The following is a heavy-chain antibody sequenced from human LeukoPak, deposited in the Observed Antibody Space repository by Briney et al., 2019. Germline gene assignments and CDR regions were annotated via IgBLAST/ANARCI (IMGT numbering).Heavy chain of an antibody. CDR1: GFTFSDYY. J-gene: IGHJ4*02. CDR2: ISSSGSTI. D-gene: IGHD6-19*01. CDR3: ARSSSSGYAYYFDY. Sequence: PGGSLRLSCAASGFTFSDYYMSWIRQAPGKGLEWVSYISSSGSTIYYADSVKGRFTISRDNAKNSLYLQMDSLRAEDTALYYCARSSSSGYAYYFDYWGQGTLVTVSS. V-gene: IGHV3-11*04.